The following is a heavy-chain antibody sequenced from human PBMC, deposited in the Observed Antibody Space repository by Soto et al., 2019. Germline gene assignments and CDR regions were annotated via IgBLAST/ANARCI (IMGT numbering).Heavy chain of an antibody. CDR3: ATEVVVGATAKFDR. Sequence: EVQMVESGGGLIQPGGSLKLSCAVSGFGVTESETYVSWIRQAPGKGLEWVAAFYRGGRRNYAASVKGRFVISRDKSENSVFLQLNLVRVEDTAVYYCATEVVVGATAKFDRWGQGTMVIVPP. D-gene: IGHD1-26*01. J-gene: IGHJ5*02. CDR2: FYRGGRR. V-gene: IGHV3-53*03. CDR1: GFGVTESETY.